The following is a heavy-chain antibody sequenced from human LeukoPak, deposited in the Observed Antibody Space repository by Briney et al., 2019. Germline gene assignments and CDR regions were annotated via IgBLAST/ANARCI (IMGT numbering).Heavy chain of an antibody. CDR2: IGPTGDT. V-gene: IGHV3-13*01. Sequence: GGSLRLSCAASGFPFSTYDMHWVRQALGKGLEWVSAIGPTGDTYYLDSVKGRFTISRDNIKSSLYLEMDNLRAEDTALYYCAGGKPGGYGSDGGDRIIDYWGQGTLVTVSS. J-gene: IGHJ4*02. D-gene: IGHD6-19*01. CDR3: AGGKPGGYGSDGGDRIIDY. CDR1: GFPFSTYD.